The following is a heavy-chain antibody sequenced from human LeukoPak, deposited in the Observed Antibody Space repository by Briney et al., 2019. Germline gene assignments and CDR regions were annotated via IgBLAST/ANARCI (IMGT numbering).Heavy chain of an antibody. CDR1: GYTLTELS. Sequence: GASVKVSCKVSGYTLTELSMHWVRQAPGKGLEWMGGFDPEDGETIYAQKFQGRVTMTEDTSTDTAYMELSSLRSEDTAVYYCATYISGVAGTRAAFDIWGQGTMVTVSS. V-gene: IGHV1-24*01. CDR3: ATYISGVAGTRAAFDI. D-gene: IGHD6-19*01. J-gene: IGHJ3*02. CDR2: FDPEDGET.